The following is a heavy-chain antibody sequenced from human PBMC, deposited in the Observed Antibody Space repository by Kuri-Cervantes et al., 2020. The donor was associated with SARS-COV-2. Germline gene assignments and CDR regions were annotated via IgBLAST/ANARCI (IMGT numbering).Heavy chain of an antibody. CDR1: GFTFSAYS. Sequence: GESLKISCAASGFTFSAYSMNWVRQAPGKGLQWVSHINSGSTTKYFADSVKGRFTISRDTAKNSLFLQMTSLRAEDTAVYYCARGSAVSGASTFAFDLWGQEAMVTVSS. CDR2: INSGSTTK. D-gene: IGHD6-19*01. V-gene: IGHV3-48*01. J-gene: IGHJ3*01. CDR3: ARGSAVSGASTFAFDL.